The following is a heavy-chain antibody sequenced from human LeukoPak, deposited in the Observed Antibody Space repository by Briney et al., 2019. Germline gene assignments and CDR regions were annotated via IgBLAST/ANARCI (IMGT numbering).Heavy chain of an antibody. V-gene: IGHV3-73*01. J-gene: IGHJ5*02. CDR1: GFTFSGSA. CDR3: TRLFAGNWFDP. Sequence: GRSLRLSCAASGFTFSGSAMHWVRQASGKGLEWVGRIRSKSNSYATAYAASVKGRFTISRDDSQNTAYLQMNSLKTEDTAVYYCTRLFAGNWFDPWGQGTLVTVSS. CDR2: IRSKSNSYAT.